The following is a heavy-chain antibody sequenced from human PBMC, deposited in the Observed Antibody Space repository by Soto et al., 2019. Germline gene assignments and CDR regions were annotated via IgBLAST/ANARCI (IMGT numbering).Heavy chain of an antibody. CDR3: AKRGYFCFDF. CDR1: GFTFSASP. J-gene: IGHJ4*02. CDR2: ITANGGGT. V-gene: IGHV3-23*01. Sequence: GGSLRLSCAASGFTFSASPMSWVRQAPGKGLEWVSTITANGGGTYYADSVKGRFTLSRDNSESTLFLQMNSLRAEDTAVYYCAKRGYFCFDFWGQGALVTVSS. D-gene: IGHD3-9*01.